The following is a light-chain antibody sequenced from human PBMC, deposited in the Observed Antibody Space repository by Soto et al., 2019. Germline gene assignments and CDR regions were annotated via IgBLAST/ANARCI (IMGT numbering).Light chain of an antibody. CDR1: SSDIGGYNY. CDR3: SSYTTTYTPLYV. CDR2: EVS. V-gene: IGLV2-14*01. Sequence: QSVLTQPASVSGPPGQSITISCTGTSSDIGGYNYVSWYQQHPGKAPKLMIYEVSNRPSGVSNRFSGSKSGNTASLTISGLQAEDEADYYCSSYTTTYTPLYVFGTGTKVTVL. J-gene: IGLJ1*01.